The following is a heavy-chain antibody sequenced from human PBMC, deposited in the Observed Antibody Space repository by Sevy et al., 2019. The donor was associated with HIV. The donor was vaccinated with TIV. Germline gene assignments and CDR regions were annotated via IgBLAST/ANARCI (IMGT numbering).Heavy chain of an antibody. Sequence: GGSLRLSCAASGFTFSTYAMSWVRQAPGKGLGWVSAISGSGDSTYYADTVKGRFTISRDNSKNTLYLQMNSLGVEDTAVYYCAKIAAPFDYWGQGTLVTVSS. CDR3: AKIAAPFDY. V-gene: IGHV3-23*01. J-gene: IGHJ4*02. CDR2: ISGSGDST. CDR1: GFTFSTYA. D-gene: IGHD2-21*01.